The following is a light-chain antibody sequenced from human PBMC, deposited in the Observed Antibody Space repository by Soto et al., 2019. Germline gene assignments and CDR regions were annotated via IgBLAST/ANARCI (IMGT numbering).Light chain of an antibody. Sequence: DIQMTQSPSTLSASVGGRVTITCRASQSIDRWWAWYQQKPGKAPNLLVYKACSLESGVPSRVSGSGFGTEFTLTITSLQPDDFSTYYCRQYNSFPYSFGQGTRLELK. CDR1: QSIDRW. CDR2: KAC. CDR3: RQYNSFPYS. V-gene: IGKV1-5*03. J-gene: IGKJ2*03.